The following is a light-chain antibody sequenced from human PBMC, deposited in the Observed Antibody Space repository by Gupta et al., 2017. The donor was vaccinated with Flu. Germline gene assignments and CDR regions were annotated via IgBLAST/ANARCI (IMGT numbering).Light chain of an antibody. J-gene: IGKJ4*01. CDR1: QDISSY. V-gene: IGKV1-27*01. CDR3: QKENSAPQA. Sequence: PSSLPASVGDRVTITCRASQDISSYLAWYQQKAGKGPRLLIYAASSLQSGVPSRFSDSGSGTTFTLTITNLQPDDFATYYCQKENSAPQAFGGGTKVDIK. CDR2: AAS.